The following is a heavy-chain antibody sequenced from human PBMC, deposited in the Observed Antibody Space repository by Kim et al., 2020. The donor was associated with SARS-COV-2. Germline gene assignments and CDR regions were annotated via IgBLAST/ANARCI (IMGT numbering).Heavy chain of an antibody. D-gene: IGHD3-16*02. CDR3: ARDRMFGGVIAGPFDY. CDR1: GGSFSGYY. V-gene: IGHV4-34*01. Sequence: SETLSLTCAVYGGSFSGYYWSWIRQPPGKGLEWIGEINHSGSTNYNPSLKSRVTISVDTSKNQFSLKLSSVTAADTAVYYCARDRMFGGVIAGPFDYWGQGTLVTVSS. CDR2: INHSGST. J-gene: IGHJ4*02.